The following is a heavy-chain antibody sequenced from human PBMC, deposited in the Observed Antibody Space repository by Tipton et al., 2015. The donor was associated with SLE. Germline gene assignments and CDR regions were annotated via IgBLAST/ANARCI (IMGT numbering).Heavy chain of an antibody. Sequence: TLSLTCTVSRGSISSSSYFWGWIRQSPGKGLEWIGSIYYGGSTYYNPSLRSRVTISVDTSKNQFSLKMRFVTAADTAVYYCARTYYDVLTGYSYFDYWGQGTLVTVSS. CDR2: IYYGGST. D-gene: IGHD3-9*01. V-gene: IGHV4-39*07. CDR1: RGSISSSSYF. J-gene: IGHJ4*02. CDR3: ARTYYDVLTGYSYFDY.